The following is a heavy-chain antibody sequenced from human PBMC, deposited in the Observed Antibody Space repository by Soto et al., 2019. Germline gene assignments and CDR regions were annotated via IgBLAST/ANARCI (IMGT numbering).Heavy chain of an antibody. CDR1: GFAFSSHT. Sequence: EVQLVESGGGLVQPGGSLRLSCVASGFAFSSHTMYWVRQAPGKGLEWVSYISSSGTSTYNSDSVKGRFTISRDNARNSLSLQMNSLRAEDTAVYYCAKSDCSTSCYYKGWGQGTLVTVSS. CDR2: ISSSGTST. V-gene: IGHV3-48*01. D-gene: IGHD2-2*01. CDR3: AKSDCSTSCYYKG. J-gene: IGHJ4*02.